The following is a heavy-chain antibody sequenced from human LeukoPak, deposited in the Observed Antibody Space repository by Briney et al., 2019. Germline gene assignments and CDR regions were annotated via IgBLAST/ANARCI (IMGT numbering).Heavy chain of an antibody. J-gene: IGHJ4*02. D-gene: IGHD1-26*01. CDR2: INWNGGST. Sequence: GGSLRLSCAASGFTFDDYGMSWVRQAPGKGLEWVSGINWNGGSTGYADSVKGRFTISRDNAKKSLYLQMNSLRAEDTALFYCARNLEGGSGSYGDYWGQGTLVTVSS. V-gene: IGHV3-20*04. CDR1: GFTFDDYG. CDR3: ARNLEGGSGSYGDY.